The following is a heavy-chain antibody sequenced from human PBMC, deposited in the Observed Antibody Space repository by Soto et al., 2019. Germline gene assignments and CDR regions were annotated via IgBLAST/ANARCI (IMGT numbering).Heavy chain of an antibody. CDR2: ISGSGGST. J-gene: IGHJ5*02. CDR3: AKDEMSAMVVGGWFDP. CDR1: GFTFSSYA. Sequence: EVQLLESGGGLVQPGGSLRLSCAASGFTFSSYAMSWVRQAPGKGLEWVSAISGSGGSTYYADSVKGRFTISRDNSKNTLYLQMNSLRAEDTAVYYCAKDEMSAMVVGGWFDPWGQGTLVTVSS. D-gene: IGHD3-10*01. V-gene: IGHV3-23*01.